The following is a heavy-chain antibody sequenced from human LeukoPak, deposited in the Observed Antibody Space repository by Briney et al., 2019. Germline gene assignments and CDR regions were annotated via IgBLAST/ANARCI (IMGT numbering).Heavy chain of an antibody. D-gene: IGHD6-19*01. CDR2: IYYSGTT. J-gene: IGHJ4*02. CDR3: ARVGSYSSGWYVGF. V-gene: IGHV4-31*03. Sequence: SQTLSLTCSVSGGSIGSGGYYWSWIRRHSGKGLEWIGYIYYSGTTYYNPSLKGRATISVDTSKNQFSLALSSVTAADTAVYYCARVGSYSSGWYVGFWGQGTLVTVSS. CDR1: GGSIGSGGYY.